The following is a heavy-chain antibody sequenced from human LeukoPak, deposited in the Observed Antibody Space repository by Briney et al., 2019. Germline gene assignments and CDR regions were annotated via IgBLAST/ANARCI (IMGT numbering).Heavy chain of an antibody. CDR1: GGSISSYY. CDR2: ICYSGNT. V-gene: IGHV4-59*01. Sequence: SETLSLTCTVSGGSISSYYWNWIRQPPGKGLEWIAYICYSGNTNYNPSLKSRVTISVDTSKNQFSLKLSSVTAADTAVYYCARDVGATPGYFDYWGQGTLVTVSS. J-gene: IGHJ4*02. CDR3: ARDVGATPGYFDY. D-gene: IGHD1-26*01.